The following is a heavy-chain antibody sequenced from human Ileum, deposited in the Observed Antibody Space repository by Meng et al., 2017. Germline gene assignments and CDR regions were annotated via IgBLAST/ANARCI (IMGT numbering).Heavy chain of an antibody. V-gene: IGHV4-4*07. CDR2: FYSSGST. D-gene: IGHD2-21*02. CDR3: AREVRRGDQGRAFDI. CDR1: DDSISRYY. Sequence: SETLSLTCTVSDDSISRYYWSWIRQPAGKGMEWIGRFYSSGSTKYSPSLKSRVTMSVDTSNDQFSLKMSAVTAADTAVYYCAREVRRGDQGRAFDIWGQGTMVTVSS. J-gene: IGHJ3*02.